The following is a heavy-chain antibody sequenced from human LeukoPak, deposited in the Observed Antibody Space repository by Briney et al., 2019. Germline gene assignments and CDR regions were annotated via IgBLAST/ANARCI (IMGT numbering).Heavy chain of an antibody. CDR3: ATYLVGSAHGPDS. J-gene: IGHJ4*02. CDR2: LIPILGTA. CDR1: GGTFSNYA. V-gene: IGHV1-69*04. D-gene: IGHD1-26*01. Sequence: SVKVSCKPSGGTFSNYAVNWVRQAPGQGLEWMGRLIPILGTANYAQKFLGRVTITADKSTSTALMELHSLRSEDTALYYCATYLVGSAHGPDSWGQGTLVAVSS.